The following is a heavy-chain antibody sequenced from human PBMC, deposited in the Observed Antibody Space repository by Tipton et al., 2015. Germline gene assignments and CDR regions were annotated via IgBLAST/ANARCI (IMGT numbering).Heavy chain of an antibody. V-gene: IGHV4-38-2*01. CDR1: GYSISSGYY. J-gene: IGHJ4*02. CDR3: ARSRYTVTPDS. Sequence: TLSLTCDVSGYSISSGYYWSWIRQPPGKGLEWIGSFFHSGNTFHNPSLRSRLIISVHTAKNQISLPVTSVTAADTAVYYCARSRYTVTPDSWGQGILVTVSS. D-gene: IGHD4-17*01. CDR2: FFHSGNT.